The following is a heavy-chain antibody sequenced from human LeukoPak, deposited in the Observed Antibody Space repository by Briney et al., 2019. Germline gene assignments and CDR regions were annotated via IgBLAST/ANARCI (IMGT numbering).Heavy chain of an antibody. J-gene: IGHJ3*02. D-gene: IGHD3-22*01. CDR3: ARPPRDDSSAYYSGFDI. CDR2: IYPGDSDT. CDR1: GYRFTNYW. Sequence: GESLKISCKGSGYRFTNYWIGWVRQLPGKGLEWMGIIYPGDSDTRYSPSFQGQVTISADKSISTAYLQWSSLKASDTAMYYCARPPRDDSSAYYSGFDIWGQGTMVTVSS. V-gene: IGHV5-51*01.